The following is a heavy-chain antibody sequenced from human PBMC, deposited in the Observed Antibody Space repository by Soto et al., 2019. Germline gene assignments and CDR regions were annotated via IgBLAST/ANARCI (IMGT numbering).Heavy chain of an antibody. D-gene: IGHD5-18*01. V-gene: IGHV3-7*01. J-gene: IGHJ6*02. Sequence: GGSLRLSCAASGFTFSSYWMSWVRQAPGKGLEWVANIKQDGSEKYYVDSVKGRFIISRDNAKNSLYLQMNSLRAEDTAVYYCARVRPVPKIRLWLKPYYYGMDVWGQGTTVTVSS. CDR3: ARVRPVPKIRLWLKPYYYGMDV. CDR1: GFTFSSYW. CDR2: IKQDGSEK.